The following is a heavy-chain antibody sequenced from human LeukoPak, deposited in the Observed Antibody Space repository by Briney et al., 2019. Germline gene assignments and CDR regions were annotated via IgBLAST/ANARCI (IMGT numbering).Heavy chain of an antibody. J-gene: IGHJ4*02. Sequence: GASVKVSCKASGYTFTSYDINWVRQAPGQGLEWMGWMNPNSGNTGYAQKFQGRVTMTRNTSISTAYMELSSLRSEDTAVYYCARWTVTTRLLDYWGQGTLVTVPS. D-gene: IGHD4-17*01. CDR1: GYTFTSYD. CDR2: MNPNSGNT. V-gene: IGHV1-8*01. CDR3: ARWTVTTRLLDY.